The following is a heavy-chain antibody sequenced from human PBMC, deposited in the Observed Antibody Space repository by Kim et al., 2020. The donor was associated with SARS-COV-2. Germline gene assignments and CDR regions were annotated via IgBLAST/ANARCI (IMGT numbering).Heavy chain of an antibody. D-gene: IGHD3-22*01. Sequence: SETLSLTCTVSGGSISSYYWSWIRQPPGKGLEWIGYIYYSGSTNYNPSLKSRVTISVDTSKNQFSLKLSSVTAADTAVYYCARGLGYMIVAHDAFDIWGQGTMVTVSS. CDR2: IYYSGST. J-gene: IGHJ3*02. CDR1: GGSISSYY. V-gene: IGHV4-59*13. CDR3: ARGLGYMIVAHDAFDI.